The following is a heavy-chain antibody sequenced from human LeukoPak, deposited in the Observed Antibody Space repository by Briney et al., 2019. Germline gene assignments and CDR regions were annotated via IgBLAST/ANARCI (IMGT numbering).Heavy chain of an antibody. CDR2: ISYDGSNK. CDR1: GFTFSSYA. D-gene: IGHD6-6*01. V-gene: IGHV3-30-3*01. CDR3: ARDRIAARPVAASFFDY. Sequence: PGGSLRLSCAASGFTFSSYAMHWVRQAPGKGLEWVAVISYDGSNKYYADSVKGRFTISRDNSKNTLYLQMNSLRAEDTAVYYCARDRIAARPVAASFFDYWGQGTLVTVSS. J-gene: IGHJ4*02.